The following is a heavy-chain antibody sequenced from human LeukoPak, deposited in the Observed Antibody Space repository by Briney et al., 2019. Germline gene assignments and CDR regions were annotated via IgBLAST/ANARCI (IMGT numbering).Heavy chain of an antibody. CDR3: ARDGDTSSGWYGYSDY. CDR2: VNPNSGGP. V-gene: IGHV1-2*02. J-gene: IGHJ4*02. D-gene: IGHD6-19*01. CDR1: GYTFTGYY. Sequence: GASVKVSCKASGYTFTGYYIHWVRQAPGQGLEWMGWVNPNSGGPNCAQKFQGRVTMTRDTSISTAYMELTRLTSDDTAVYYCARDGDTSSGWYGYSDYWGQGTLVTVSS.